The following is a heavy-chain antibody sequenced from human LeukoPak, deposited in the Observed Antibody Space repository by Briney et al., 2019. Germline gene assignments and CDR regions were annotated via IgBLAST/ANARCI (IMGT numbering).Heavy chain of an antibody. CDR2: INAGNGNT. V-gene: IGHV1-3*01. CDR3: ARDLVTWELLRWDAFDI. J-gene: IGHJ3*02. CDR1: GYTFTSYA. D-gene: IGHD1-26*01. Sequence: ASVKVSCKASGYTFTSYAMHWVRQAPGQRLEWMGWINAGNGNTKYSQKFQGRVTITRDTSASTAYMELSSLRSEDTAVYYCARDLVTWELLRWDAFDIWGQGTMVTVSS.